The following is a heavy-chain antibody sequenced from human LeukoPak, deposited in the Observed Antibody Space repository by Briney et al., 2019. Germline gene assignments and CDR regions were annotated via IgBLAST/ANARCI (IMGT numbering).Heavy chain of an antibody. CDR1: GGSFGGYY. Sequence: SETLSLTCAVYGGSFGGYYWSWIRQPPGKGLEWIGEINHSGSTNYNPSLKSRVTISVDTSKNQFSLKLSSVTAADTAVYYCARGPSGRTGRWLQFQDYWGQGTLVTVSS. CDR3: ARGPSGRTGRWLQFQDY. V-gene: IGHV4-34*01. J-gene: IGHJ4*02. CDR2: INHSGST. D-gene: IGHD5-12*01.